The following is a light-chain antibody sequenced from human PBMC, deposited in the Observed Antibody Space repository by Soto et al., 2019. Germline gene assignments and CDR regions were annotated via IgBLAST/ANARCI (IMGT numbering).Light chain of an antibody. CDR1: SSDVGGYNY. V-gene: IGLV2-14*01. CDR3: TSYTSSGTYV. Sequence: QSVLTQPASVSGSPGQSITISCTGTSSDVGGYNYVSWHQQHPGKAPKLTIYDVSSRHSGVSNRFSASKSGNTASLTISGLQAEDEADYYCTSYTSSGTYVFGIGTKVTVL. CDR2: DVS. J-gene: IGLJ1*01.